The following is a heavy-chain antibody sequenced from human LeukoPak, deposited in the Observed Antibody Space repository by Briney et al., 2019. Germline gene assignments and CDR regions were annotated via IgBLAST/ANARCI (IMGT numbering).Heavy chain of an antibody. J-gene: IGHJ4*02. V-gene: IGHV3-30*02. CDR3: AKIGYSSGSYYYKAYDFDY. CDR1: GFTFSSYG. Sequence: GWSLRLSCAASGFTFSSYGMHWVRQAPGKGLAWVAFIRYDGSNKYYADSVKGRFTISRDNSKNTLYLHMNSLRANDTAVYYCAKIGYSSGSYYYKAYDFDYWGQGTLVTVSS. D-gene: IGHD3-10*01. CDR2: IRYDGSNK.